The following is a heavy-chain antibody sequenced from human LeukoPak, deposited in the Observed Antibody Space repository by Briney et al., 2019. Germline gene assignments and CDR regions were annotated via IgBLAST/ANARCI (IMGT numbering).Heavy chain of an antibody. CDR3: AIHIVVLPGAKKKNWFDP. J-gene: IGHJ5*02. D-gene: IGHD2-2*01. V-gene: IGHV4-34*01. CDR1: GVSFSGYY. Sequence: SETLSLTCAVYGVSFSGYYWSWIRQPPGKGLEWIGEINHSGSTDYNPSLKSRVTISVDTSKNHFTLKLSSVTATETAVYYCAIHIVVLPGAKKKNWFDPWGQETLVTVSS. CDR2: INHSGST.